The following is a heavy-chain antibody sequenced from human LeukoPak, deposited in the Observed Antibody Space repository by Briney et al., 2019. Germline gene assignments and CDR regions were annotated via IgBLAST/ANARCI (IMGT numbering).Heavy chain of an antibody. Sequence: SETLSLTCTVSGGSISSYYWSWIRQPPGKGLEWIGYIYTSGSTNYNPSLKSRVTISVDTSKIQFSLKLSSVTAADTAVYYCASGSTATMAYYYYYYMDVWGKGTTVTVSS. CDR2: IYTSGST. J-gene: IGHJ6*03. V-gene: IGHV4-4*09. D-gene: IGHD5-12*01. CDR3: ASGSTATMAYYYYYYMDV. CDR1: GGSISSYY.